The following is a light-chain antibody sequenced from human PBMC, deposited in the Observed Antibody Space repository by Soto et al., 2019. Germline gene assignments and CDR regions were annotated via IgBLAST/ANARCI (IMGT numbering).Light chain of an antibody. CDR3: GTWDSSLSAVV. V-gene: IGLV1-51*02. Sequence: QSVRTQPPSGSAAPGQKVTISCSGSSSNIGNNYVSWYQQLPGTAPKLLIYENNKRPSGIPDRFSGSKSGTSATLGITGLQTGDEADYYCGTWDSSLSAVVFGGGTKVTV. J-gene: IGLJ2*01. CDR2: ENN. CDR1: SSNIGNNY.